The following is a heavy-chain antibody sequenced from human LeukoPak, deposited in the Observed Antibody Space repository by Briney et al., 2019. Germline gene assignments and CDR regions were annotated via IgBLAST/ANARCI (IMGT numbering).Heavy chain of an antibody. V-gene: IGHV2-5*02. CDR2: ISWDDDK. CDR3: AHTQYFGGNSGHYTFDV. D-gene: IGHD4-23*01. Sequence: SGPTLVNPTQTLTLTCTFSGFSLSTSGVGVGWIRQPPGKALECLALISWDDDKRYSPSLKSSLTITKDTSRNQVVPTMTNMDPVDTATYFCAHTQYFGGNSGHYTFDVWGQGTMVTVSS. CDR1: GFSLSTSGVG. J-gene: IGHJ3*01.